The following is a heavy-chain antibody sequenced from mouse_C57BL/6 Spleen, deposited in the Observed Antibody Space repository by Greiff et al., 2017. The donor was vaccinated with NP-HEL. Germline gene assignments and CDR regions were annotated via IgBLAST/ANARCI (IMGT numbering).Heavy chain of an antibody. CDR2: IYPGSGST. Sequence: QVQLQQPGAELVKPGASVKMSCKASGYTFTSYWITWVKQRPGQGLEWIGDIYPGSGSTNYNEKFKSKATLTVDKSSSTAYMQLSSLTSEDSAVYYCAIDYGSSYDYAMDYWGQGTSVTVSS. D-gene: IGHD1-1*01. CDR1: GYTFTSYW. V-gene: IGHV1-55*01. J-gene: IGHJ4*01. CDR3: AIDYGSSYDYAMDY.